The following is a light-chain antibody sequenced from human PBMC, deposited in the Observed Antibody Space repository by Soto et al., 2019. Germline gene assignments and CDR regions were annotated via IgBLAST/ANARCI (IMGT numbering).Light chain of an antibody. CDR1: QSISSN. J-gene: IGKJ1*01. Sequence: EVVLTQSPVTLSLSPGQRATXSCRASQSISSNLAWYQQKPGQAPRLLISDASKRATGIPARFSGSGSGTDFTLTISCLEPEDFAVYYCQQRSNWPPEWTFGQGTKVDIK. V-gene: IGKV3-11*01. CDR3: QQRSNWPPEWT. CDR2: DAS.